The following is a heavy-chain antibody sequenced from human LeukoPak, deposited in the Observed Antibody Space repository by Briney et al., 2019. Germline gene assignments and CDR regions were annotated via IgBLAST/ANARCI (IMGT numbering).Heavy chain of an antibody. CDR2: ICSIKRTL. Sequence: PGGSLRLSRAASGLTFCRYSMNWVRQAPGKGVGWGSYICSIKRTLYYAHSVTRRFTISRDNAKNSLYLQLNSLRDEDTAVYYRARDEGVLLWFGELSHWFDPWGQGTLVTVSS. CDR3: ARDEGVLLWFGELSHWFDP. CDR1: GLTFCRYS. V-gene: IGHV3-48*02. J-gene: IGHJ5*02. D-gene: IGHD3-10*01.